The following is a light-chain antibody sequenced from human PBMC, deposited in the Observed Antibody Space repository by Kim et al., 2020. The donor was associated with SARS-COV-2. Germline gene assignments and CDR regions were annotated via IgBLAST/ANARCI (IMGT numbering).Light chain of an antibody. V-gene: IGKV3-15*01. CDR3: QQYNNWFPYA. J-gene: IGKJ2*01. Sequence: RTNLAWYHQKPAQAPRPLIYGASPRGTGVPARISGSASGSDFTLTISTLQSEDFGIYYCQQYNNWFPYACGQGTKLEI. CDR1: RTN. CDR2: GAS.